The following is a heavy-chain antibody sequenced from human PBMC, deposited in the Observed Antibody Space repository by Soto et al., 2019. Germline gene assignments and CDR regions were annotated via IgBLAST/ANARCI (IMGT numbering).Heavy chain of an antibody. J-gene: IGHJ4*02. CDR3: AADAKAWQQMVPSDY. Sequence: VASVEVSCKASGFTFTSSAFQWVRQARGQRLEWIGWIAVGSGYTNYAQRFQDRVTLTRDMSTATTYMELSRLTSEDTAIYYCAADAKAWQQMVPSDYWGQGTLVTVSS. CDR1: GFTFTSSA. D-gene: IGHD2-8*01. CDR2: IAVGSGYT. V-gene: IGHV1-58*01.